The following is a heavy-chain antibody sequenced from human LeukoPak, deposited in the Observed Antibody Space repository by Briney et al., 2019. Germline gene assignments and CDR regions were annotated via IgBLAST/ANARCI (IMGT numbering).Heavy chain of an antibody. Sequence: PSETLSLTCTVSSGSLSNYYWTWIRQSPGKGLEWIAPISSAGKTNSNPSVQSRVTISLDTSNHQLSLKMTSVISADTAVYYCARGHIAPQRQFIARRGLRTVSRFDPWGQGTLVLVSA. J-gene: IGHJ5*02. CDR3: ARGHIAPQRQFIARRGLRTVSRFDP. CDR1: SGSLSNYY. CDR2: ISSAGKT. D-gene: IGHD6-25*01. V-gene: IGHV4-59*01.